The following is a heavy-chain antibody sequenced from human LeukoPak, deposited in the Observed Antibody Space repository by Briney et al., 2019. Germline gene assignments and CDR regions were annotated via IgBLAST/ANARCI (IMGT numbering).Heavy chain of an antibody. Sequence: ASVKVSCKASGYTFTSSSISWVRHAPGQGLEWMGWISVYNGHTNYALNVQGRVTMTTDTSTSTAYMELRSLTSDDTAVYYCAREGVYGSSGYYAYWRQGTLVTVSS. D-gene: IGHD3-22*01. V-gene: IGHV1-18*01. J-gene: IGHJ4*02. CDR2: ISVYNGHT. CDR3: AREGVYGSSGYYAY. CDR1: GYTFTSSS.